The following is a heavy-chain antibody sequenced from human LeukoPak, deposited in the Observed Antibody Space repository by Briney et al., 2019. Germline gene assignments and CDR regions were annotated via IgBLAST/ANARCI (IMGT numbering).Heavy chain of an antibody. CDR3: ARENGYRYDY. CDR2: IYYSGST. D-gene: IGHD5-18*01. Sequence: SETLSLPCTVSGGSITSYYWTWIRQPPGKGLEWIGSIYYSGSTNYNPSPKSRFTIPGDTSNNQFSLKLSSVTAADTALYYCARENGYRYDYWGQGTLVTVSS. V-gene: IGHV4-59*01. CDR1: GGSITSYY. J-gene: IGHJ4*02.